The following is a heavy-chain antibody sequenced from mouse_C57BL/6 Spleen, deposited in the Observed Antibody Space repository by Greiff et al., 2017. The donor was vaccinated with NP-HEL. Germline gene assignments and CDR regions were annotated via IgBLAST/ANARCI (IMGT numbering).Heavy chain of an antibody. V-gene: IGHV1-15*01. J-gene: IGHJ3*01. D-gene: IGHD4-1*01. CDR3: ARYDTGKSFAY. CDR2: IDPETGGT. CDR1: GYTFTDYE. Sequence: QVQLQQSGAELVRPGASVTLSCKASGYTFTDYEMHWVKQTPVHGLEWIGAIDPETGGTAYNQKFKGKAILTADKSSSTAYMELRSLTSEDSAVYYCARYDTGKSFAYWGQGTLVTVSA.